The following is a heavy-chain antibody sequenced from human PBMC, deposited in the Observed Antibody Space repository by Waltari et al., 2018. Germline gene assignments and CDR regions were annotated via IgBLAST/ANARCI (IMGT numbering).Heavy chain of an antibody. CDR1: GYTFTNYH. V-gene: IGHV1-18*04. Sequence: QVQLVQSGTEVKSPGAAVKVSCKASGYTFTNYHVGWVRPAPGQGLGWRGWFTTKNGNTRYAQKFQGRVTMTTDTSTSTAYMQLRSLRSDDTAVFYCARVVSSSSPSFYYYGLDVWGQGTTVTVSS. J-gene: IGHJ6*02. CDR2: FTTKNGNT. D-gene: IGHD2-15*01. CDR3: ARVVSSSSPSFYYYGLDV.